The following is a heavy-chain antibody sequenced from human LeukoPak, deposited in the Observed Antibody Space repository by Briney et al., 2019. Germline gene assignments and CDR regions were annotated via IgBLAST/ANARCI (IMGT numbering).Heavy chain of an antibody. J-gene: IGHJ4*02. CDR3: VRQLGYCSDGSCYFDY. CDR1: GFTFSSYA. Sequence: GGSLRHSCAASGFTFSSYAMSWVRQAPGKGMEWVSAISSRGDYTYYADSVKGRFTLSRDNSKNTLFLQMNSLRAEDTAVYYCVRQLGYCSDGSCYFDYWGQGTLVTVSS. CDR2: ISSRGDYT. V-gene: IGHV3-23*01. D-gene: IGHD2-15*01.